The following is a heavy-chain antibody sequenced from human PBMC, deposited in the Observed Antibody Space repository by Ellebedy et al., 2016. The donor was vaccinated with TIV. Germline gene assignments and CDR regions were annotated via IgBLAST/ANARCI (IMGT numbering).Heavy chain of an antibody. Sequence: MPSETLSLTCAVSGASISTHYWSWIRQPPGKGLEWIGYISYSGSTIHNPSLKSRITISLDTSKNRFSLKLTSVTAADTAVYYCARVNGYFDHWGQGTLVTVSS. CDR2: ISYSGST. CDR1: GASISTHY. V-gene: IGHV4-59*11. CDR3: ARVNGYFDH. D-gene: IGHD2-8*01. J-gene: IGHJ4*02.